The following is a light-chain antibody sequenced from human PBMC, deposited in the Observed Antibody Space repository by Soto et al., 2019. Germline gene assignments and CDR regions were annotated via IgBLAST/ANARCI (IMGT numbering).Light chain of an antibody. CDR3: QQRSSAIT. Sequence: EIVLIQSPATLSLSPGERATLSCRASQSVSSNLAWYQQNPGQAPNLLIFDASKRATGIPARFSGSGSGTDFTLTISSLEPEDFAVYYCQQRSSAITFGQGTRLEI. CDR2: DAS. J-gene: IGKJ5*01. V-gene: IGKV3-11*01. CDR1: QSVSSN.